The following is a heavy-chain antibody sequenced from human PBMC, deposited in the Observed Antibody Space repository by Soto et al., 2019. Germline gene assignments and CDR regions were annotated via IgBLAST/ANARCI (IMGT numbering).Heavy chain of an antibody. J-gene: IGHJ4*02. D-gene: IGHD3-10*01. Sequence: QVQLVQSGAEVKKPGSSVRVSCKASGDTFSFYSINWVRQAAGLGLEWMGRINPILSMSNYAQRFQGRVTVTADKSTNTAYMELSSLRSEDTAMYYCASSYGSGYRAFDYWGQGALVTVSS. CDR1: GDTFSFYS. V-gene: IGHV1-69*02. CDR3: ASSYGSGYRAFDY. CDR2: INPILSMS.